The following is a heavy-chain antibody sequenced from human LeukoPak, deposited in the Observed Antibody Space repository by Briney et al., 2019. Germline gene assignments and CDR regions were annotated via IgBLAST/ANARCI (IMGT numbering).Heavy chain of an antibody. CDR2: INWNGGST. Sequence: GGSLRLSCAASGFTFDDYGMSWVRQAPGKGLEWVSGINWNGGSTGYADSVKGRFTISRDNAKNSLYLQMNSLRAEDTALHYCARGTLKAAATDFDYWGQGTLVTVSS. CDR3: ARGTLKAAATDFDY. V-gene: IGHV3-20*04. J-gene: IGHJ4*02. CDR1: GFTFDDYG. D-gene: IGHD6-13*01.